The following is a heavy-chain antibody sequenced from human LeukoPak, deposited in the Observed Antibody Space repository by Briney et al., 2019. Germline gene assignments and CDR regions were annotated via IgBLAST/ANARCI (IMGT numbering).Heavy chain of an antibody. V-gene: IGHV4-30-4*08. CDR3: ARTYSSSWYARTPDY. D-gene: IGHD6-13*01. J-gene: IGHJ4*02. CDR1: GGSISSGDYY. Sequence: SETLSLTCTVSGGSISSGDYYWSWIRQPPGKGLEWIVYIYYSGSTYYNPSLKSRVTISVDTSKNQFSLKLSSVTAADTAVYYCARTYSSSWYARTPDYWGQGTLVTVSS. CDR2: IYYSGST.